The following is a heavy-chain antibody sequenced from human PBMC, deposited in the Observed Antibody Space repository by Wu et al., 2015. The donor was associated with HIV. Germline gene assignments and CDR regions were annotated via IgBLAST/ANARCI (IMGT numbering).Heavy chain of an antibody. V-gene: IGHV1-2*02. D-gene: IGHD6-6*01. Sequence: QVQLVQSGAEVKKPGASVKVSCKASGYTFTSYYMHWVRRAPGQGLEWMGWINPNSGGTNYAQKFQGRVTMTRDTSISTAYMELSRLRSDDTAVYYCARDGIGSRPYSTSPLDAFDIWGQGTMVTVSS. J-gene: IGHJ3*02. CDR1: GYTFTSYY. CDR2: INPNSGGT. CDR3: ARDGIGSRPYSTSPLDAFDI.